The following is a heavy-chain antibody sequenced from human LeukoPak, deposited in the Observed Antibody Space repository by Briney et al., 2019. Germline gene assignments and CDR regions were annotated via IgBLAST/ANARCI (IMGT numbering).Heavy chain of an antibody. CDR1: EFPFNGYW. CDR3: ASWLRGVIGAFDI. CDR2: INQDGSEK. D-gene: IGHD3-10*01. J-gene: IGHJ3*02. V-gene: IGHV3-7*01. Sequence: GGSLRLSCAASEFPFNGYWMSWVRQAPGKGLECVANINQDGSEKYYVDSVRGRFTISRDNAKNSLYLQMNSLRAEDTAVYYCASWLRGVIGAFDIWGQGTMVTVSS.